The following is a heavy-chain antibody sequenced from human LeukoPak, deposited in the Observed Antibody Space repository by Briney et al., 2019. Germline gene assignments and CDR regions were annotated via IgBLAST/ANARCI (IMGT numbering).Heavy chain of an antibody. D-gene: IGHD2-2*02. V-gene: IGHV4-4*09. CDR3: ARRTGYCSSTSCYTGWFDP. Sequence: PSETLSLTCTDSGGSIRSYYWSWIRQPPGKGLEWIGYIYTSGSTNYNPSLKSRVTISVDTSKNQFSLKLSSVTAADTAVYYCARRTGYCSSTSCYTGWFDPWGQGTLVTVSS. CDR1: GGSIRSYY. CDR2: IYTSGST. J-gene: IGHJ5*02.